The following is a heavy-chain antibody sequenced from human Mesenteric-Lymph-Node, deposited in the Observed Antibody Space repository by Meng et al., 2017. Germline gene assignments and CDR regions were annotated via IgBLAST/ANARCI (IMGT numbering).Heavy chain of an antibody. CDR2: ISSSSSYI. CDR1: GFTFSSYS. J-gene: IGHJ4*02. D-gene: IGHD5-12*01. CDR3: ANGYSPDY. V-gene: IGHV3-21*04. Sequence: GESLKISCAASGFTFSSYSMNWVRQAPGKGLEWVSSISSSSSYIYYADSVKGRFSISRDNSKNTLLLQMGSLRVEDTAVYYCANGYSPDYWGQGTLVTVSS.